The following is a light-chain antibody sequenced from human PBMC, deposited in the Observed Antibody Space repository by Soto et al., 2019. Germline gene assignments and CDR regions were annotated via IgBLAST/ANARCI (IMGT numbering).Light chain of an antibody. CDR1: QSLSTSS. CDR2: GAS. V-gene: IGKV3-20*01. CDR3: QQYYRIPIT. J-gene: IGKJ5*01. Sequence: EIVLTQSPAPLSSFPGERATLSCRASQSLSTSSLAWYQQRPGQAPRLLIYGASSRATGIPDRFSGSGSGTEFTLTTSSLQSEDVAVYYCQQYYRIPITFGQGTRLEIK.